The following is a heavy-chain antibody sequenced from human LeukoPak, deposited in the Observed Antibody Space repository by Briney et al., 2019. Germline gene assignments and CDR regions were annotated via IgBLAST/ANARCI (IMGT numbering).Heavy chain of an antibody. CDR2: ISPYNGKT. V-gene: IGHV1-18*01. CDR1: GYTFTTYS. CDR3: ARDGVWDNSFTDY. J-gene: IGHJ4*02. Sequence: GASVKVSCKASGYTFTTYSISWVRQAPGQGLEWMGWISPYNGKTNFAQKFQGRITMTTDTSTSTAYMELRSLRSDDTAVYYCARDGVWDNSFTDYWGQGTLSPSPQ. D-gene: IGHD1/OR15-1a*01.